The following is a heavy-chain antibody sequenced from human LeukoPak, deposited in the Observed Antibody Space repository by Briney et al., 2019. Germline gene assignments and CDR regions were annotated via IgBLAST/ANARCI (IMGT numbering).Heavy chain of an antibody. CDR2: FEPADGET. CDR3: LTLPTYYNDGTGYYSYEY. Sequence: ASVKVTCMVSGYTLSELSIHGVRQAPGKGLEWMGGFEPADGETIYAQKFQGRVTMTEDTSTNTAYMELSSLRSEDTAVYYCLTLPTYYNDGTGYYSYEYCGHGTLVTVSS. J-gene: IGHJ4*01. D-gene: IGHD3-22*01. V-gene: IGHV1-24*01. CDR1: GYTLSELS.